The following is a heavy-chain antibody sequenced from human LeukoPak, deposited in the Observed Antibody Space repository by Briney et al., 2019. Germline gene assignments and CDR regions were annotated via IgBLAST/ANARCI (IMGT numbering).Heavy chain of an antibody. V-gene: IGHV4-39*01. CDR2: IYYSGST. CDR3: ARLRRGYNWFDP. CDR1: GGSISSSSYY. D-gene: IGHD3-10*01. Sequence: PSETLSLTCTVSGGSISSSSYYWGWIRHPPGKGLEWIGSIYYSGSTYYNPSLKSRVTISVDTSKNQFSLKLSSVTAADTAVYYCARLRRGYNWFDPWGQGTLVTVSS. J-gene: IGHJ5*02.